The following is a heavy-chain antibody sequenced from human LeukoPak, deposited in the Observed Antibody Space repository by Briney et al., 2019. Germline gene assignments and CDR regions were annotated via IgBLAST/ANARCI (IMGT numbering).Heavy chain of an antibody. V-gene: IGHV4-59*08. D-gene: IGHD4-11*01. CDR2: MHGSGSP. CDR3: ARQKLSTFRQYGRGRPLDS. J-gene: IGHJ4*02. CDR1: GASVRSDH. Sequence: SETLSLTCTVSGASVRSDHWNWIRQPPGKGLEWIAYMHGSGSPNYNPSLASRLTLSVDATENLLSLKLTSVTAADTAVYYCARQKLSTFRQYGRGRPLDSWGQGTLVTVSS.